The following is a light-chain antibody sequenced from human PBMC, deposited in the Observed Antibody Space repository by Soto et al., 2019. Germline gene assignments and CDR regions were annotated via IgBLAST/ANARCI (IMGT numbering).Light chain of an antibody. CDR1: SNDVGSYNL. CDR3: CSYAGSPPFVL. Sequence: QSVLTQPASVSGSPGQSITISCTGTSNDVGSYNLVSWYQQHPDKAPKLIIYEGTERPSGVSNRFSGSKSGNTASLTISGLQAEDEADYYCCSYAGSPPFVLFGGGTKLTVL. J-gene: IGLJ3*02. V-gene: IGLV2-23*03. CDR2: EGT.